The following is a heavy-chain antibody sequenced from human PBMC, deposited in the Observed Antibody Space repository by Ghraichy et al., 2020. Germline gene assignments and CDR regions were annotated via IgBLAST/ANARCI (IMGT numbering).Heavy chain of an antibody. CDR2: INSDGSST. CDR3: ARDQYSSGWYWIENWYFDL. V-gene: IGHV3-74*01. J-gene: IGHJ2*01. D-gene: IGHD6-19*01. CDR1: GFTFSSYW. Sequence: GGSLRLSCAASGFTFSSYWMHWVRQAPGKGLVWVSRINSDGSSTSYADSVKGRFTISRDNAKNTLYLQMNSLRAEDTAVYYCARDQYSSGWYWIENWYFDLWGRGTLVTVSS.